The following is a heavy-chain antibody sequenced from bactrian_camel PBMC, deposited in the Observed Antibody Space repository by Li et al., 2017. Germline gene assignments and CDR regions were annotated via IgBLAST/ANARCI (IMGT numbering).Heavy chain of an antibody. CDR2: LASYGTT. V-gene: IGHV3S53*01. D-gene: IGHD6*01. CDR1: GFSFDDAD. Sequence: HVQLVESGGGSVQAGGSLTLSCTGSGFSFDDADMGWYRQGSGSECKLVSALASYGTTYYTDSVKGRFTISRDNAKNTVYLQMNSLKSEDEALYYCATSYGGSGDYGGVAEYNYWGQGTQVTVS. CDR3: ATSYGGSGDYGGVAEYNY. J-gene: IGHJ4*01.